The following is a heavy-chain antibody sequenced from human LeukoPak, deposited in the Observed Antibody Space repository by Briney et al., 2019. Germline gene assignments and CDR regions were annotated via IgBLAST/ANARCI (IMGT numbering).Heavy chain of an antibody. CDR1: GFTFDDYA. Sequence: PGGSLRLSCAASGFTFDDYAMHWVRQAPGKGLEWVSGISWNSGSIGYADSVKGRFTISRDNAKNSLYLQMNSLRAEDTALYYCAKIGDILTGYYQPSYFNYRGQGTLVTVSS. CDR2: ISWNSGSI. J-gene: IGHJ4*02. V-gene: IGHV3-9*01. D-gene: IGHD3-9*01. CDR3: AKIGDILTGYYQPSYFNY.